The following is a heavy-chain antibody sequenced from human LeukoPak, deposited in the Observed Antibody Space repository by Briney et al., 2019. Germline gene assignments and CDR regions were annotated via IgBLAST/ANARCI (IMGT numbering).Heavy chain of an antibody. D-gene: IGHD3-3*01. CDR2: IKSRGNGETR. CDR3: AAVGEWLSNAFNT. J-gene: IGHJ3*02. V-gene: IGHV3-15*01. CDR1: GFTFSIAW. Sequence: GGSLRLSCAASGFTFSIAWMSWVRQAPGKGLEWVGRIKSRGNGETRDYAAPVKDRFIISRDDSKNTLYLQMNSLRTEDTAIYYCAAVGEWLSNAFNTWGQGTMVTVSA.